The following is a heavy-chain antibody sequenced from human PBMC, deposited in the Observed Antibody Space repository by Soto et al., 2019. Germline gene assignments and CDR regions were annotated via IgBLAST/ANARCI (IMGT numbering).Heavy chain of an antibody. Sequence: GGSLRLSCAASGFTFSSYAMHWVRQAPGKGLEWVAVISYDGSNKYYADSVKGRFTISRDNSKNTLYLQMNSLRAEDTAVYYCFLLPNNYYDSSGPKTPNDYWGQGTLVTVSS. CDR2: ISYDGSNK. V-gene: IGHV3-30-3*01. CDR1: GFTFSSYA. CDR3: FLLPNNYYDSSGPKTPNDY. J-gene: IGHJ4*02. D-gene: IGHD3-22*01.